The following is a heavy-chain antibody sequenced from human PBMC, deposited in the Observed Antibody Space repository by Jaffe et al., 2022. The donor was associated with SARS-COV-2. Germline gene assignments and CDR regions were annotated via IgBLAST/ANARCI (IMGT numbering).Heavy chain of an antibody. Sequence: EVQLLESGGGLVQPGGSLSLSCAASGFTFSSYAMSWVRQAPGKGLEWVSSIGGTGGSTTYADSVKGRFTISRDNSKNTLYLQMNSLRADDTAVYYCAMTPFVVVVAHNYFEYWGQGVLVTVST. J-gene: IGHJ4*02. CDR2: IGGTGGST. CDR3: AMTPFVVVVAHNYFEY. D-gene: IGHD2-15*01. CDR1: GFTFSSYA. V-gene: IGHV3-23*01.